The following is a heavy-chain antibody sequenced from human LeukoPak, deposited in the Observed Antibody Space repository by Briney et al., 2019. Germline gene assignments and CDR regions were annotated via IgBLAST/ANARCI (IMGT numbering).Heavy chain of an antibody. CDR1: GYTFTSYG. J-gene: IGHJ6*03. D-gene: IGHD2-2*01. Sequence: ASVKVSCKASGYTFTSYGISWVRQAPGQGLEWMGWISAYNGNTNYAQKLQGRVTMTTDTSTSTAYMELRSLRSDDTAVYYCARIGSYCSSTSCQPYYYYYMDVWGKGTTVTVSS. CDR3: ARIGSYCSSTSCQPYYYYYMDV. CDR2: ISAYNGNT. V-gene: IGHV1-18*01.